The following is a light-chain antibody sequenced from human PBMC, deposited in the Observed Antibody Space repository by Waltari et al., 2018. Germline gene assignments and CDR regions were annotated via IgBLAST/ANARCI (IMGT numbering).Light chain of an antibody. CDR2: NDR. Sequence: YVLTQPPSVSVAPGETARISCGGNNIGSKNVYWYQQKAGQAPVLVVYNDRDRPSGIPERFSGSNSGNTATLTISRVEAGDEADYYCQVWDTNSGEVVGGGTKVTVL. V-gene: IGLV3-21*02. CDR1: NIGSKN. J-gene: IGLJ2*01. CDR3: QVWDTNSGEV.